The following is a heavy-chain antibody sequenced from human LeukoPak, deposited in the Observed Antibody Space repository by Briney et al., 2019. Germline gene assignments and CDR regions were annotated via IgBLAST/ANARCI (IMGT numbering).Heavy chain of an antibody. CDR3: VRSNVVGVTSPWYFDY. V-gene: IGHV1-2*02. CDR1: GYTFTDYS. Sequence: ASVKVSCKASGYTFTDYSMHWVRQAPGQGLEWMGWIIPNSGDTNYAQKFQGRVTMTRDTSISTAYMDLSRLKSDDTAVYYCVRSNVVGVTSPWYFDYWGQGTLVTVSS. J-gene: IGHJ4*02. CDR2: IIPNSGDT. D-gene: IGHD2-15*01.